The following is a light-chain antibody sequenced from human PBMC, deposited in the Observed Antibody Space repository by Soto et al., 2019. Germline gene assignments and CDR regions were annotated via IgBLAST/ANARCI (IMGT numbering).Light chain of an antibody. CDR2: EAS. Sequence: IVLTPSPATLSLSPVDRATLSCSASQGVGKHSRCHQHKPGHAPGLLIYEASTRATGIPARFSGSGSGTDFTLTISSLEPEPFAVYSCQQHGNWPLTFGRGTMGDLK. CDR1: QGVGKH. J-gene: IGKJ4*01. CDR3: QQHGNWPLT. V-gene: IGKV3-11*01.